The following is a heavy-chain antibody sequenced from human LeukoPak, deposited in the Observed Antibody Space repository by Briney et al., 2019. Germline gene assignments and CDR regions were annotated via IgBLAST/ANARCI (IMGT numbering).Heavy chain of an antibody. Sequence: SETLSLTCTVSGDSISGFYWSWIRQPPGKGLEWIGYIYYSGSTNYNPSLKSRVAISVDTSKNQFSLKLSSVTAADTAVYYCARADYGDYSIDYWGQGTLVTVSS. V-gene: IGHV4-59*01. CDR2: IYYSGST. CDR3: ARADYGDYSIDY. J-gene: IGHJ4*02. CDR1: GDSISGFY. D-gene: IGHD4-17*01.